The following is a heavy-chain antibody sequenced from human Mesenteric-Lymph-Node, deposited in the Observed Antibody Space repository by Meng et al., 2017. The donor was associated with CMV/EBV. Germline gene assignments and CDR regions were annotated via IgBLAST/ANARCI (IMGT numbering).Heavy chain of an antibody. Sequence: GESLKISCAASGFTFSSYAMHWVRQAPGKGLEWVAVISYDGSNKYYADSVKGRFTISRDNAKNSLYLQMNNLRAEDRAVYYCARDPPTVTMDLDYWGQGTLVTVSS. V-gene: IGHV3-30*04. CDR3: ARDPPTVTMDLDY. D-gene: IGHD4-11*01. J-gene: IGHJ4*02. CDR2: ISYDGSNK. CDR1: GFTFSSYA.